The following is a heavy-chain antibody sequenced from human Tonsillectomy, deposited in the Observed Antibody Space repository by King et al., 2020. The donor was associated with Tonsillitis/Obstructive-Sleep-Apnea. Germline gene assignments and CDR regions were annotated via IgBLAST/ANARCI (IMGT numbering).Heavy chain of an antibody. Sequence: VQLQESGPGLVKPSETLSLTCTVSGGSISNYFWSWIRQSPGKGLEWIGDIYYSGSTRYNPSLKRRVTISLDTSKNQFSLKLSSVTAADTAVYYCARDTSSLPLYYYAMAVWGQGTTVTVSS. CDR3: ARDTSSLPLYYYAMAV. J-gene: IGHJ6*02. CDR1: GGSISNYF. D-gene: IGHD2-2*01. CDR2: IYYSGST. V-gene: IGHV4-59*01.